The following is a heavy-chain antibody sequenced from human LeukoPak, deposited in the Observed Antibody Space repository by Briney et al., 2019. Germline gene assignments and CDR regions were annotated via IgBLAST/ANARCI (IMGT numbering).Heavy chain of an antibody. CDR2: IYISGST. D-gene: IGHD4/OR15-4a*01. CDR1: GDSISSYY. J-gene: IGHJ5*02. Sequence: SETLSLTCTVSGDSISSYYWSWIRQPPGKGLEWIGYIYISGSTNYNPSLKSRVTMSVDTSKNHMSLKLRYVTAAGTAMYYSARSTMVNTATGWFDPWGQGTLVTVSS. CDR3: ARSTMVNTATGWFDP. V-gene: IGHV4-59*12.